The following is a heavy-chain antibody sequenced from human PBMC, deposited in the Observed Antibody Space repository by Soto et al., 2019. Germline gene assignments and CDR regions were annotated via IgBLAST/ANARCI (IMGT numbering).Heavy chain of an antibody. CDR2: ISGTDDYT. Sequence: GGSLRLSCAASGFTFSNFAMTWVRQAPGEGLEWVSSISGTDDYTYYADSVKGRFTISRDNTKNTLFLQMNSLRAEDTAVYYCAKERATTTAFDYWGQGALVTVSS. CDR3: AKERATTTAFDY. V-gene: IGHV3-23*01. CDR1: GFTFSNFA. D-gene: IGHD4-17*01. J-gene: IGHJ4*02.